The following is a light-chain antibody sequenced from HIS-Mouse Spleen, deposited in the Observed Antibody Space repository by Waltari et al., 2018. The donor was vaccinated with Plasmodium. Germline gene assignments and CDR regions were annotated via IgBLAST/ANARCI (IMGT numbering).Light chain of an antibody. CDR2: DAS. Sequence: EIVLTQSPATLSLSPGERATLSCRASQRVSSYLAWYQQKPGQAPRLLIYDASNRATCIPARFSGSGSGTDFTLTISSLEPEDFAVYYCQQRSNWPPYMYTFGQGTKLEIK. V-gene: IGKV3-11*01. CDR1: QRVSSY. CDR3: QQRSNWPPYMYT. J-gene: IGKJ2*01.